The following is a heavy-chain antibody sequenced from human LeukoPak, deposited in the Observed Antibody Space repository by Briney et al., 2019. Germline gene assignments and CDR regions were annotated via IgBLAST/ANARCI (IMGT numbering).Heavy chain of an antibody. CDR1: GVSISSYY. V-gene: IGHV4-59*08. CDR3: ASLGDGYNYYFDY. CDR2: FYYSGTT. J-gene: IGHJ4*02. Sequence: PSETLSLPCTVSGVSISSYYWSWLRQPPGKGLEWVGYFYYSGTTNYNTSLKSRVTISVDTSKNQFSLKLSSVTAADTAVYYCASLGDGYNYYFDYWGQGTLVTVSS. D-gene: IGHD5-24*01.